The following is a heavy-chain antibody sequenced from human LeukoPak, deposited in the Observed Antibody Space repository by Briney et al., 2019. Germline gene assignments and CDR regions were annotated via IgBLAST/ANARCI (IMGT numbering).Heavy chain of an antibody. J-gene: IGHJ4*02. CDR2: IIPIFGTA. CDR1: GGTFSSYA. V-gene: IGHV1-69*13. Sequence: GASVKVSCKASGGTFSSYAISWVRQAPGQGLEWMGGIIPIFGTANYAQRFQGRVTITADESTSTAYMELSSLRSEDTAVYYCARSGSYDSSGYYYGTPDYWGQGTLVTVSS. D-gene: IGHD3-22*01. CDR3: ARSGSYDSSGYYYGTPDY.